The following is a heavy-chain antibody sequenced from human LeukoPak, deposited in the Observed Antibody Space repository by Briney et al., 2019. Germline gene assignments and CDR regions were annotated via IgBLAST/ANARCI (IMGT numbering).Heavy chain of an antibody. CDR3: ARRGYYGSGSYFFDY. Sequence: TTSETLSLTCAVYGGSFSGYYWSWIRQPPGKGLEWFGEINHSGSTNYNPSLKSRVTISVDTSKNQFSLKLSSVTAADTAVYYCARRGYYGSGSYFFDYWGQGTLVTVSS. D-gene: IGHD3-10*01. CDR2: INHSGST. J-gene: IGHJ4*02. CDR1: GGSFSGYY. V-gene: IGHV4-34*01.